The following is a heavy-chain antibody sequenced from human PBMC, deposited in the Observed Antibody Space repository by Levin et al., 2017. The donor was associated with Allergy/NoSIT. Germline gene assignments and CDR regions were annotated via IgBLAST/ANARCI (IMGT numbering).Heavy chain of an antibody. V-gene: IGHV3-21*01. CDR1: GFSFDTYS. CDR2: ISSSSTYI. J-gene: IGHJ4*02. D-gene: IGHD6-19*01. CDR3: ARDHGGSGGWYYFEY. Sequence: GESLKISCAASGFSFDTYSFTWVRQAPEKGLEWVSSISSSSTYIYYADSVRGRFTISRDNAKKSLYLQMSSLRAEDTAIYYCARDHGGSGGWYYFEYWGQGTLVTVSS.